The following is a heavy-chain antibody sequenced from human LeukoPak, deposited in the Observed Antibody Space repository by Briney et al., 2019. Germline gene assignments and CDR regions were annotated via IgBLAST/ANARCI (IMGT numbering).Heavy chain of an antibody. J-gene: IGHJ6*02. D-gene: IGHD1-7*01. CDR1: GGTFSSYA. CDR2: IIPIFGTA. CDR3: ARRRGITGTRGYYYYGMDV. V-gene: IGHV1-69*13. Sequence: SVKVSCKASGGTFSSYAISWVRQAPGQGLEWMGGIIPIFGTANYAQKFQGRVTITADESTSTAYMELSSLRSEDTAVYYCARRRGITGTRGYYYYGMDVWGQGTTVTVSS.